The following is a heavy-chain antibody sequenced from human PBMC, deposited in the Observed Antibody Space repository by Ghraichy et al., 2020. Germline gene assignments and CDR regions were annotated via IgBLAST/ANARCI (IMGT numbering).Heavy chain of an antibody. J-gene: IGHJ6*02. CDR2: IYYSGST. D-gene: IGHD2-8*01. CDR1: GGSISSGGYY. CDR3: ARDTLIYGMDV. Sequence: SETLSLTCTVSGGSISSGGYYWSWIRQHPRKGLEWIGYIYYSGSTYYNPSLKSRVTISVDTSKNQFSLKLSSVTAADTAVYYCARDTLIYGMDVWGQGTTVTVSS. V-gene: IGHV4-31*03.